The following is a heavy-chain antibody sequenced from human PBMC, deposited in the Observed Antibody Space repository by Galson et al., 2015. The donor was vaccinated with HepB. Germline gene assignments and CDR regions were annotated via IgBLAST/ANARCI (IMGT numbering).Heavy chain of an antibody. J-gene: IGHJ3*02. CDR3: ASLGGNAFDI. Sequence: SVKVSCKASGYTFTSYGISWVRQAPGQGLEWMGWISAYNGNTNYAQKLQGRVTMTTDTPTSTVYMELSSLRSEDTAVYYCASLGGNAFDIWGQGTMVTVSS. CDR1: GYTFTSYG. V-gene: IGHV1-18*04. D-gene: IGHD3-16*01. CDR2: ISAYNGNT.